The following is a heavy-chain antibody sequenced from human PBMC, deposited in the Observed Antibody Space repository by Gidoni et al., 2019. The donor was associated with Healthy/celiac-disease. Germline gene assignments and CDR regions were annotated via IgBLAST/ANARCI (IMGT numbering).Heavy chain of an antibody. CDR1: GGSISSSSYY. V-gene: IGHV4-39*01. D-gene: IGHD1-26*01. CDR2: IYYSGST. J-gene: IGHJ4*02. Sequence: QLQLQESGPGLVKPSETLSLTCTVSGGSISSSSYYWGWIRPPPGKGLEWIVSIYYSGSTYYNPSLKSRVTISVDTSKNQFSLKLSSVTAADTAVYYCARWVEGATRNFDYWGQGTLVTVSS. CDR3: ARWVEGATRNFDY.